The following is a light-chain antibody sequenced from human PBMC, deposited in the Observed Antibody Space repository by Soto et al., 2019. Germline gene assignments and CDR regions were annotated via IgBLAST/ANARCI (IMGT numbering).Light chain of an antibody. CDR1: SSNIGSNT. V-gene: IGLV1-44*01. J-gene: IGLJ2*01. CDR2: STN. CDR3: AAWDGSLNVVL. Sequence: QSVLTQPPSASGTPGQRVTISCSGSSSNIGSNTVNWYQQLPGSAPKLLMYSTNQRPSGVPDRFSGSKSGTSASLAISGLQSEDEADYYCAAWDGSLNVVLFGGGTKLPVL.